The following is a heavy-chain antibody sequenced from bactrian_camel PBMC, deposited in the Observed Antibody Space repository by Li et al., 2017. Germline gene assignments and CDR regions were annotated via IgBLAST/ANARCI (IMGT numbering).Heavy chain of an antibody. D-gene: IGHD5*01. CDR3: AAAEAGWAGQCPDGSDYAY. V-gene: IGHV3S53*01. CDR2: LDSDGLT. CDR1: ANIDNYYC. J-gene: IGHJ4*01. Sequence: HVQLVESGGGSVQAGGSFRLSCAASANIDNYYCLGWFRQAPGKEREEVALLDSDGLTTYTDSVKGRFTISSDSAKTTLYLQMNSLKPEDTAMYYCAAAEAGWAGQCPDGSDYAYWGQGTQVTVS.